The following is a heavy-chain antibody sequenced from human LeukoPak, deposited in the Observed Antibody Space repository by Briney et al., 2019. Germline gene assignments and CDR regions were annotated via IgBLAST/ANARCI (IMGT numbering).Heavy chain of an antibody. D-gene: IGHD3-22*01. Sequence: KVSCKASGYTFTSYGISWVRQMPGKGLEWMGIIYPGDSDTRYSPSFQGQVTISADKSISTAYLQWSSLKASDTAMYYCARGGDSSGPGDYWGQGTLVTVSS. V-gene: IGHV5-51*01. CDR3: ARGGDSSGPGDY. CDR2: IYPGDSDT. J-gene: IGHJ4*02. CDR1: GYTFTSYG.